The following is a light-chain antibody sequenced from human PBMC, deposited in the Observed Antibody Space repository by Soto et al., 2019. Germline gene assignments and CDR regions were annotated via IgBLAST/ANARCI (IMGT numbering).Light chain of an antibody. J-gene: IGKJ5*01. CDR1: QSVGNNY. CDR2: GAS. Sequence: EIVLTQPPGTLSLSPGERATLSCRASQSVGNNYLAWYQQKPGQAPRLLIYGASSRATGIPDRFSGSGSGTDFTLTISRLEPEDFALYYCQQYGSSAPITFGQGTRLEIK. V-gene: IGKV3-20*01. CDR3: QQYGSSAPIT.